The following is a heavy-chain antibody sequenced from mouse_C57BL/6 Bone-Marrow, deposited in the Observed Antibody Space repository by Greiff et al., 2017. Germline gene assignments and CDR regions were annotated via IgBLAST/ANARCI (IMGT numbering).Heavy chain of an antibody. V-gene: IGHV1-54*01. CDR2: INPGRGGT. J-gene: IGHJ2*01. D-gene: IGHD4-1*01. Sequence: QVQLQQSGAELVRPGTSVKVSCKASGYAFTNYLIEWVKQRPGQGLEWIGVINPGRGGTNYNEKFKGKATLTADKSSSTAYMQLSSLTSEDSAVYFCAREGTGTYFDYRGQGTTLTVAA. CDR1: GYAFTNYL. CDR3: AREGTGTYFDY.